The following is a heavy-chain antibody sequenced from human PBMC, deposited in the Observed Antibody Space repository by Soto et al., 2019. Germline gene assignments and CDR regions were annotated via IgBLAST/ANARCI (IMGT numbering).Heavy chain of an antibody. J-gene: IGHJ6*02. CDR2: INPNSGGT. CDR1: GYTFTGDY. D-gene: IGHD3-16*02. V-gene: IGHV1-2*02. CDR3: ARAPGGYYDYVWGSYPYYYGMDV. Sequence: ASVKVSCKASGYTFTGDYMHWVRQAPGQGLEWMGWINPNSGGTNYAQKFQGRVTMTRDTSISTAYMELSRLRSDDTAVYYCARAPGGYYDYVWGSYPYYYGMDVWGQGTTVTVSS.